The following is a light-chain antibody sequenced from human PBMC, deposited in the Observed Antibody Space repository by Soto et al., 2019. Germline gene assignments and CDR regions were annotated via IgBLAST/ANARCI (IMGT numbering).Light chain of an antibody. CDR1: QSVDTTF. J-gene: IGKJ1*01. V-gene: IGKV3-20*01. CDR3: QQYMSAVT. Sequence: EIVLTQSPGSLSLSPGQRATLSCRASQSVDTTFFAWYQKKPGQAPRLLIYGASKRATGIPDRFSGSGSGTDLTLIISRLEPEDVAVYYCQQYMSAVTFGQGTKVEIK. CDR2: GAS.